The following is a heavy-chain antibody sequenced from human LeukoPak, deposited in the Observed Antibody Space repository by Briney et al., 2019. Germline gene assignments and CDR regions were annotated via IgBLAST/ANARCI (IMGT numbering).Heavy chain of an antibody. J-gene: IGHJ4*02. D-gene: IGHD6-19*01. CDR3: ATDFGDSSGWYRF. CDR2: FYSSGST. Sequence: SQTLSLTCTVSGASINSGSYYWSWIRQPAGKGLEFIGHFYSSGSTNYNPSLKSRVSISVDTSKNQFSLEVTSVTAADTAVYYCATDFGDSSGWYRFWGQGTLVTVSS. V-gene: IGHV4-61*09. CDR1: GASINSGSYY.